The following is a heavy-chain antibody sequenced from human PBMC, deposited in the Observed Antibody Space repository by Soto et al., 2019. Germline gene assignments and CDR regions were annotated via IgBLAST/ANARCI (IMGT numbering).Heavy chain of an antibody. D-gene: IGHD3-10*01. V-gene: IGHV3-15*01. J-gene: IGHJ4*02. Sequence: GGSLRLSCAASGFTFSNAWMSWVRQAPGKGLEWVGRVKSKTDGGTADYAAPVKGRFTISRDDSKNTLSLQMNSLKTEDTAVYYCAADMVGRDYYGSGNLGYWGQGTLVTVSS. CDR1: GFTFSNAW. CDR3: AADMVGRDYYGSGNLGY. CDR2: VKSKTDGGTA.